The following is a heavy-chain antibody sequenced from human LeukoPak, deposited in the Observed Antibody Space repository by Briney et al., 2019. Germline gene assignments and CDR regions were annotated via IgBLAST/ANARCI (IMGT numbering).Heavy chain of an antibody. Sequence: GASVKVSCKASGYTFTGYYMHWVPQAAGQGLEWMGRINPNSGGTNYAQKFQGRVTMTRDTSISTAYMELSRLRSDDTAVYYCARDPYCSSTSCYSSWGQGTLVTVSS. CDR3: ARDPYCSSTSCYSS. CDR2: INPNSGGT. CDR1: GYTFTGYY. V-gene: IGHV1-2*06. J-gene: IGHJ5*02. D-gene: IGHD2-2*01.